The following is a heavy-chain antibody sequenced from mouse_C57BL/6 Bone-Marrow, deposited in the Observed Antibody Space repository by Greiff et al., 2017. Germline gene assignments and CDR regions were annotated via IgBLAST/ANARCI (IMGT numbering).Heavy chain of an antibody. CDR3: TTCEYYSSSYVWYFDV. D-gene: IGHD1-1*01. Sequence: EVQLQQSGAELVRPGASVKLSCTASGFNIQDDYMHWVKQRPEQGLAWIGWIDPENGDTEYASKFQGKATITADTSSNTAYLQISSLTSEDTAVYYCTTCEYYSSSYVWYFDVWGTGTTVTVSS. V-gene: IGHV14-4*01. CDR2: IDPENGDT. CDR1: GFNIQDDY. J-gene: IGHJ1*03.